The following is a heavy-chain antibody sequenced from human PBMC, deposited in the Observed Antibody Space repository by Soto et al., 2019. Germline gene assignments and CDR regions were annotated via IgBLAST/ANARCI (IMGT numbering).Heavy chain of an antibody. J-gene: IGHJ6*02. Sequence: ASVKVSCKASGYTFTSYGISWVRQAPGQGLEWMGWISAYNGNTNYAQKLQGRVTMTTDTSTSTAYMELRSLRSDDTAVYYCARDELLGVITTSYYYGMDVWGQGTTVTVSS. CDR1: GYTFTSYG. V-gene: IGHV1-18*01. D-gene: IGHD3-22*01. CDR2: ISAYNGNT. CDR3: ARDELLGVITTSYYYGMDV.